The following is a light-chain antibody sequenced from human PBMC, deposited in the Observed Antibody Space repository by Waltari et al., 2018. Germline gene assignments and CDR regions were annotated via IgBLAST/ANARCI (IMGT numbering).Light chain of an antibody. J-gene: IGLJ2*01. CDR2: DVS. CDR3: ASYTSGSTHVA. Sequence: QSALTPPASVSWSPGPSITIPCTGTRSDIGDYTYVLLYQQFPGKAPKLIIYDVSKRPSGVSNRFSGSKSGDSASLTISGLQVDDEAHYHCASYTSGSTHVAFGGGTQVTVL. V-gene: IGLV2-14*01. CDR1: RSDIGDYTY.